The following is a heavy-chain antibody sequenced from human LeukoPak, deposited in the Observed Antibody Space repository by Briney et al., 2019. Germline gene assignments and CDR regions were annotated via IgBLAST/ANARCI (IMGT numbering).Heavy chain of an antibody. Sequence: GGSLRLSGAASGFTFDDYAMHWFRQAPGKALNGVSGISWNSGSIGYADSVKGRFTISRDNAKNSLYLQMNSLRPEDTALCSCAKDISGATAALDYWGQGTLVTVSS. CDR1: GFTFDDYA. CDR2: ISWNSGSI. D-gene: IGHD1-26*01. CDR3: AKDISGATAALDY. J-gene: IGHJ4*02. V-gene: IGHV3-9*01.